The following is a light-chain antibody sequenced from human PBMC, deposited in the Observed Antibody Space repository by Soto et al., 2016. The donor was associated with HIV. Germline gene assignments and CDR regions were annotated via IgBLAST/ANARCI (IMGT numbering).Light chain of an antibody. Sequence: DIQMTQSPSTLSASVGDRVTITCRASQSISNWLAWYQQKPGKAPKLLIYKASSLESGVLSRFSGSGSGTEFTLSINSLQPDDFATYYCQQFGNKPYTFGQGTKLEIK. J-gene: IGKJ2*01. CDR3: QQFGNKPYT. V-gene: IGKV1-5*03. CDR2: KAS. CDR1: QSISNW.